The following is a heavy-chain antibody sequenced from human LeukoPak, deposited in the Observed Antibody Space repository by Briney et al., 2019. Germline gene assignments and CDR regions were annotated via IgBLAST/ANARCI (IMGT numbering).Heavy chain of an antibody. CDR2: INPSGGST. Sequence: ASVKVSCKASGYTFTSDYIHWVRQAPGQGLEWMGIINPSGGSTSYAQKFQGRVTMTRDTSTSTVYMELRSLRSEDTAVYYCARDADDSSGYSNFDYWGQGTLVTVSS. D-gene: IGHD3-22*01. J-gene: IGHJ4*02. CDR1: GYTFTSDY. V-gene: IGHV1-46*01. CDR3: ARDADDSSGYSNFDY.